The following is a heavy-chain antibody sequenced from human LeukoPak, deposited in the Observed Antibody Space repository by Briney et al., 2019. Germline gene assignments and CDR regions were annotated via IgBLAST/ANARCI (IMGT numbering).Heavy chain of an antibody. Sequence: GESLKISCKGSGYSFTSYWIAWVRQMPGKGLEWMGIIYPGDSDTTYSPSFQGQVTISVDKSSRTAYLQWNSLKASDTAMYYCARRAAVDGYYFDSWGQGTLVTVSS. D-gene: IGHD6-19*01. CDR3: ARRAAVDGYYFDS. J-gene: IGHJ4*02. CDR1: GYSFTSYW. CDR2: IYPGDSDT. V-gene: IGHV5-51*01.